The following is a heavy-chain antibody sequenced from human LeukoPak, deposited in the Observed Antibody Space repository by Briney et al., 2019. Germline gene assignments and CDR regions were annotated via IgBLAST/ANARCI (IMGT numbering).Heavy chain of an antibody. V-gene: IGHV4-39*07. D-gene: IGHD3-22*01. CDR2: IYYSGST. Sequence: SETLSLTCTVSGGSISSSSYYWGWIRQPPGKGLEWIGSIYYSGSTYYNPSLKSRVTISVDTSKNQFSLKLSSVTAADTAVYYCATRISGYYGDDAFDIWGQGTMVTVSS. CDR1: GGSISSSSYY. CDR3: ATRISGYYGDDAFDI. J-gene: IGHJ3*02.